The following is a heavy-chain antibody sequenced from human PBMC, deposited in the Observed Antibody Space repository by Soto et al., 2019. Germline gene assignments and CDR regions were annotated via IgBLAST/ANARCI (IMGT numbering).Heavy chain of an antibody. Sequence: GGSLRLSCAASGFTFDYYAMRWVRQVPGKGLEWVSGINWNSGSIGYGDSVKGRFAISRDNAKNSLHLQMNSLSAEDTAFYYCVKDESINWYSGHFRHWGQGTLVTVSS. J-gene: IGHJ1*01. CDR1: GFTFDYYA. V-gene: IGHV3-9*01. CDR3: VKDESINWYSGHFRH. CDR2: INWNSGSI. D-gene: IGHD6-13*01.